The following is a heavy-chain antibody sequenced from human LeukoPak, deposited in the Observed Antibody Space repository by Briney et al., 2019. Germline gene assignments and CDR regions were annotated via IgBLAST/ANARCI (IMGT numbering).Heavy chain of an antibody. Sequence: GGSLRLSCAASGLPFSSYAMNWVRQAPGKGLEWVSGISNSGGSTYYADSVKGRFTISRDNSKNTLYLQMNSLRAEDTAVYYCAKETSSSFDYWGQGTLVTVSS. CDR2: ISNSGGST. CDR3: AKETSSSFDY. V-gene: IGHV3-23*01. D-gene: IGHD6-6*01. J-gene: IGHJ4*02. CDR1: GLPFSSYA.